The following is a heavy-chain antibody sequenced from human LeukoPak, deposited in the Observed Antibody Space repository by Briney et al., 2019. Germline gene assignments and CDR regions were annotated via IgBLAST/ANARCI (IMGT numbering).Heavy chain of an antibody. D-gene: IGHD5-12*01. Sequence: SETLSLTCTVSGYSISSGYYWGWIRQPPGKGLEWIGSIYHSGSTYYNPSLKSRVTISVDTSKNQFSLKLSSVTAADTAVYYCARDEEWLRFRWFDPWGQGTLVTVSS. CDR1: GYSISSGYY. CDR3: ARDEEWLRFRWFDP. J-gene: IGHJ5*02. V-gene: IGHV4-38-2*02. CDR2: IYHSGST.